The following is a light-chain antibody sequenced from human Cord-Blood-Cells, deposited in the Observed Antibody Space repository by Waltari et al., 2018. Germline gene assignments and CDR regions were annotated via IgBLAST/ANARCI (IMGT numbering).Light chain of an antibody. CDR2: AAS. CDR1: QSISSY. J-gene: IGKJ2*01. Sequence: DIKMTKSPSSLSASVRERVTITCRASQSISSYLNWYQQKPGKAPKLLIYAASSLQSGVPSRFSGSGSGTDFTLTISSLQPKDFATYYFQQSYSTPRSFGQGTKLETK. CDR3: QQSYSTPRS. V-gene: IGKV1-39*01.